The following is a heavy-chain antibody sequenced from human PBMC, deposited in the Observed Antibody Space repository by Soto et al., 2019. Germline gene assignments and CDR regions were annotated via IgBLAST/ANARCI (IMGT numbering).Heavy chain of an antibody. CDR3: ARDEGGDYYYGMDV. Sequence: QVQLVQSGAEVKKPGSSVKVSYKASGGTFSSYAISWVRQAPGQGLEWMGGIIPIFGTANYAQKFQGRVTITADESTSTAYMELSSLRSEDTAVYYCARDEGGDYYYGMDVWGQGTTVTVSS. CDR2: IIPIFGTA. CDR1: GGTFSSYA. D-gene: IGHD1-26*01. J-gene: IGHJ6*02. V-gene: IGHV1-69*12.